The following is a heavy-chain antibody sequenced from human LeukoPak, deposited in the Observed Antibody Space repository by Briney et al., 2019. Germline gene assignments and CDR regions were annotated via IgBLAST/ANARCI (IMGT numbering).Heavy chain of an antibody. J-gene: IGHJ5*02. CDR2: ISWNSGSI. CDR3: ARDLDT. V-gene: IGHV3-9*01. CDR1: GFTFDDYA. Sequence: GGSLRLSCAASGFTFDDYAMHWVRQAPGKGLEWVSGISWNSGSIGYADSVKGRFTISRDNAKNSLYLQMNSLRAEDTALYYCARDLDTRGQGTLVTVSS.